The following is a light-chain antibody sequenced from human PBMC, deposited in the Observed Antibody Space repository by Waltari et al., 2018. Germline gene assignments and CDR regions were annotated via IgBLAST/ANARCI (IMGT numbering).Light chain of an antibody. CDR2: DDS. V-gene: IGLV3-21*02. CDR1: NVGSKS. CDR3: QVWDTTSDRVV. J-gene: IGLJ2*01. Sequence: SSVLTQPPSASVATGETARITCGGDNVGSKSVHWYQQKPGQAPLLVAYDDSARPSGIPDRFSASNSGNTATLTISRVENGDEADYYCQVWDTTSDRVVFGGGTKLTVL.